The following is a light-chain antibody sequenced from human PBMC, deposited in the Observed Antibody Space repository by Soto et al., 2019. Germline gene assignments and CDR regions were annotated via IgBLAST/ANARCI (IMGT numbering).Light chain of an antibody. CDR2: AAS. J-gene: IGKJ1*01. CDR3: QKYNIAPWT. CDR1: QDIRTF. Sequence: DLQMTQFPSSLSASVGDRVTITCRASQDIRTFLAWYRQRPGKVPKLLIYAASTFKSGVPSRFSGSGSGTDFTLVISSLQPYDVATYYCQKYNIAPWTCGDGTRVEI. V-gene: IGKV1-27*01.